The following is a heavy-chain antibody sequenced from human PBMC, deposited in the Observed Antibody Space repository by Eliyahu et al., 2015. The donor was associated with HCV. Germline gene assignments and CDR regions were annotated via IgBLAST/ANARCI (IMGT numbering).Heavy chain of an antibody. J-gene: IGHJ4*02. CDR3: AREGTPYYGDYDY. CDR2: ISSNGGST. D-gene: IGHD4-17*01. Sequence: EVQLVESGGGLVQPGGSLRLSCAASGFXFSSYAMHWVRQAPGKGLEYVSAISSNGGSTYYANSVKGRFTISRDNSKNTLYLQMGSLRAEDMAVYYCAREGTPYYGDYDYWGQGTLVTVSS. V-gene: IGHV3-64*01. CDR1: GFXFSSYA.